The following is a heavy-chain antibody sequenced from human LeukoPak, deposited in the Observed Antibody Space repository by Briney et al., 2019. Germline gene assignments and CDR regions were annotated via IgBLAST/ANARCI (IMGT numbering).Heavy chain of an antibody. CDR3: HLIFQYFDY. D-gene: IGHD2-21*01. V-gene: IGHV3-48*04. CDR2: ISSSSSTI. J-gene: IGHJ4*02. CDR1: GFTFSSYS. Sequence: PGGSLRLSCAASGFTFSSYSMNWVRQAPGKGLEWVSYISSSSSTIYYADSVKGRFTISRDNAKNSLYLQMNGLRAEDTAVYYCHLIFQYFDYWGQGTLVTVSS.